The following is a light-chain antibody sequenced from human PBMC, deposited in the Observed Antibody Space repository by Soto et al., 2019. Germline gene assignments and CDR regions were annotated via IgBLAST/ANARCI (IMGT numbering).Light chain of an antibody. V-gene: IGKV1-39*01. CDR2: ASS. Sequence: DIQMTQSPSSLSASVGDRVTITCRAMQSIRENLKWYQQKPGKAPKFLIYASSSLQSGVPSRLLSGGSCTLVTLTIISRQPEDVSADYCQQKYSNPTLTFGRGTRLEIK. J-gene: IGKJ5*01. CDR1: QSIREN. CDR3: QQKYSNPTLT.